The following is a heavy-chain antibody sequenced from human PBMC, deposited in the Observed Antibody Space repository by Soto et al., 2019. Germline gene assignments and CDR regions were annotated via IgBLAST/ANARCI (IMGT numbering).Heavy chain of an antibody. Sequence: QVQLVQSGAEVKKPGASVRVSCKTSGYTFTTYYIHWVRQAPGQGLEWMGWINPNTGGPDYAQIFQGRVTMTRDTSISTAYMDLSGLRSDDTAVYYCARDFNVNTGYLLDWGQGTPVTVSS. CDR1: GYTFTTYY. CDR2: INPNTGGP. CDR3: ARDFNVNTGYLLD. V-gene: IGHV1-2*02. D-gene: IGHD5-18*01. J-gene: IGHJ4*02.